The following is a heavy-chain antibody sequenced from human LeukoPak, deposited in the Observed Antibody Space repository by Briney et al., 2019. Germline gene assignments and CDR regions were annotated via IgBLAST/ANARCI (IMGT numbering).Heavy chain of an antibody. CDR1: GGSISSYY. V-gene: IGHV4-59*01. CDR3: ARAWITMVRGTIPSAGWFDP. CDR2: IYYSGST. Sequence: SETLSLTCTVSGGSISSYYWSWIRQPPGKGLKWIGYIYYSGSTNYNPSLKSRVTISVDTSKNQFSLKLSSVTAADTAVYYCARAWITMVRGTIPSAGWFDPWGQGTLVTVSS. D-gene: IGHD3-10*01. J-gene: IGHJ5*02.